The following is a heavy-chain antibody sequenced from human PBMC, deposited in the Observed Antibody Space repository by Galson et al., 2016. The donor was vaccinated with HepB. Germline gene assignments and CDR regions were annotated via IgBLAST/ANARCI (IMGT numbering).Heavy chain of an antibody. Sequence: SLRLSCAASGFTFSKYAMTWIRQAPGKGLEWVSDISDNGHHTYYADSVKGRFTISRDNSQNTLYLQMNSLRAEDSAIYYCAKPIHYHDYVVTRGGDYWGQGTLVTVSS. CDR2: ISDNGHHT. CDR3: AKPIHYHDYVVTRGGDY. V-gene: IGHV3-23*01. D-gene: IGHD3-16*01. CDR1: GFTFSKYA. J-gene: IGHJ4*02.